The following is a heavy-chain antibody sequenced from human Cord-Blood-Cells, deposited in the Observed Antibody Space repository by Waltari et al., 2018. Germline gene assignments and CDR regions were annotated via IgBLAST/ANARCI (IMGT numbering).Heavy chain of an antibody. Sequence: QVQLVQSGAEVKKPGASVKVSCKASGYTFTGYYMHWVRQAPGQGLEWLGWFNPNSGGTNYAQKCQSRVAMTRDTSISTAYMELSRLRSDDTAVYYCARTADESPRPLWDYWGQGTLVTVSS. CDR1: GYTFTGYY. J-gene: IGHJ4*02. CDR3: ARTADESPRPLWDY. CDR2: FNPNSGGT. V-gene: IGHV1-2*02. D-gene: IGHD7-27*01.